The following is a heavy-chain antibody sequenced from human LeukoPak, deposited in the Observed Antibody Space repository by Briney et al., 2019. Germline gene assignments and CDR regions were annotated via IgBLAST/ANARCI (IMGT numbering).Heavy chain of an antibody. D-gene: IGHD3-16*01. Sequence: SETLSLTCSVSGGSTNSYYWSWIRQPPGKGLEWIGYIYYSGSSNYKPSLKSRVTISKDTSKNQFSLRLTSVTAADTAVYYCARVGGAPLGAFDIWGQGTMVTVSS. CDR2: IYYSGSS. V-gene: IGHV4-59*01. J-gene: IGHJ3*02. CDR3: ARVGGAPLGAFDI. CDR1: GGSTNSYY.